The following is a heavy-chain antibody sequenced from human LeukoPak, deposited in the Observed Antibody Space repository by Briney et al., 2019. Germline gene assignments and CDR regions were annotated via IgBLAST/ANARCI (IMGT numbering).Heavy chain of an antibody. Sequence: SGPTLVNPTQTLTLTCSFSGFSLTTTAMCVTWIRQTPGKALEWLARIDWDDDKFFSPSLKTRLGISKDTSRNQVVLTMTNMDPVDTGTYYCARMTPDSPSFDYWGQGTLVTVSS. CDR3: ARMTPDSPSFDY. CDR2: IDWDDDK. CDR1: GFSLTTTAMC. J-gene: IGHJ4*02. V-gene: IGHV2-70*17. D-gene: IGHD1-14*01.